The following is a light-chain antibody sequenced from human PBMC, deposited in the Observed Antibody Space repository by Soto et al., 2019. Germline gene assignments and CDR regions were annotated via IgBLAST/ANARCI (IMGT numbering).Light chain of an antibody. CDR3: QRYNNWWT. CDR2: GAS. CDR1: QSVSSN. J-gene: IGKJ1*01. V-gene: IGKV3-15*01. Sequence: EIVMTQSPATLSVSPRERATLSCRASQSVSSNLAWYQQKPGQAPPLLIYGASSRATGIPARFSGSGSGTAFTLNTSRLQPEEFEVYYCQRYNNWWTFGQGTKVEIK.